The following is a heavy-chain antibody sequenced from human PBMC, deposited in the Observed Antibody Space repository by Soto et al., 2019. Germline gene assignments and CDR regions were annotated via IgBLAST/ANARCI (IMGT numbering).Heavy chain of an antibody. J-gene: IGHJ4*02. CDR3: ARNSYSSRWDFFDY. Sequence: PGESLKISCKGSGYTFTSYWITWVRQMPGKGLEWMARIDPSDSYTNYSPSFQGHVTISVDKSINTAYLQWSGLKASGTAMYFCARNSYSSRWDFFDYWGQGSMVTVSS. D-gene: IGHD6-13*01. CDR2: IDPSDSYT. CDR1: GYTFTSYW. V-gene: IGHV5-10-1*01.